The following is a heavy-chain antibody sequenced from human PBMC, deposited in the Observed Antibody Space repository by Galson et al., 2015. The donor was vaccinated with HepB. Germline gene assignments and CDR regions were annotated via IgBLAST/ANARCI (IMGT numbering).Heavy chain of an antibody. Sequence: SLRLSCAAAGFTFSDYYMSWIRQAPGKALEWVSYISSSGGSRYADSVKGRFTISRDNARNSLYLQMSSLKAADTAVYYCARAACGGDCYGDYMDVWGNGTSVTVSS. D-gene: IGHD2-21*01. CDR1: GFTFSDYY. CDR2: ISSSGGSR. CDR3: ARAACGGDCYGDYMDV. V-gene: IGHV3-11*01. J-gene: IGHJ6*03.